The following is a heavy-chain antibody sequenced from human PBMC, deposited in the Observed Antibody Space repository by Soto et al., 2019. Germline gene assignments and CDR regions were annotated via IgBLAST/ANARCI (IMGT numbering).Heavy chain of an antibody. J-gene: IGHJ3*02. CDR3: ASYYYDSSGYYSLDAFDI. Sequence: ASVKVSCKASGYTFTSYDINWVRQATGQGLEWMGWMNPNSGNTGYAQKFQGRVTMTRSTSISTAYMELSSLRSEDTAVYYCASYYYDSSGYYSLDAFDIWGQGTMVTVSS. CDR2: MNPNSGNT. V-gene: IGHV1-8*01. CDR1: GYTFTSYD. D-gene: IGHD3-22*01.